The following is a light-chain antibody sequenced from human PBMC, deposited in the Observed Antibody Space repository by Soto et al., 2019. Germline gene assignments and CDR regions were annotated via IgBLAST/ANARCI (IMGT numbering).Light chain of an antibody. CDR2: AAS. CDR1: QGISHD. Sequence: DIQMTPSPSLVSASIGDRVTITCRASQGISHDLAWYQQKPGKVPKLLIYAASTLQSGVPSRFSGSGSGTDFTFTISSLQAEDTATYYCQQYDDIPPMTFGRGTKVDIK. V-gene: IGKV1-27*01. J-gene: IGKJ4*01. CDR3: QQYDDIPPMT.